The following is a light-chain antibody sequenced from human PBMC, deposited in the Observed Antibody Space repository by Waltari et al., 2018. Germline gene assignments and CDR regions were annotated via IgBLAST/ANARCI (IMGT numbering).Light chain of an antibody. CDR3: SSYTSSSTLSVV. Sequence: QSALTQPASVSGSPGQSITISCTGTSSDVGGYNYVPWYQQHPGKAPKLMIYGVSNRPSGVSNRSSGARSGNTASLTLSGLQAEDEADYYCSSYTSSSTLSVVFGGGTKLTVL. J-gene: IGLJ2*01. CDR2: GVS. V-gene: IGLV2-14*01. CDR1: SSDVGGYNY.